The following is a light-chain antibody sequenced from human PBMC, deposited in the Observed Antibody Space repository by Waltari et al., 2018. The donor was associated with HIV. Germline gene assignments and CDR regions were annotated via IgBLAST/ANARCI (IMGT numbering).Light chain of an antibody. J-gene: IGLJ3*02. V-gene: IGLV2-11*01. CDR2: EVI. CDR3: CSYAGTYTYVL. Sequence: QSALTQPRPVSGSPGQSVTIPCPGTSSDVGGYDSVFWYLQHPGKVPKLIIYEVIKRPSGVPDRFSGSKSGNTASLTISGLQTEDEADYFCCSYAGTYTYVLFGGGTKLTVL. CDR1: SSDVGGYDS.